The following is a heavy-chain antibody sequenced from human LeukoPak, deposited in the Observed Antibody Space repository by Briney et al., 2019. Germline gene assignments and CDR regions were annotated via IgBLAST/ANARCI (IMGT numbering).Heavy chain of an antibody. V-gene: IGHV3-49*03. J-gene: IGHJ4*02. D-gene: IGHD5-24*01. CDR2: IRSKAYGGTT. Sequence: GGSLRLSCTASGFTFGDYAMSWFRQAPGKGLEWVGFIRSKAYGGTTEYAASVKGRFTISRDDSKSIAYLQMNSLKTEDTAVYYCTRGALMATINPSYFDYWGQGTLVTVSS. CDR3: TRGALMATINPSYFDY. CDR1: GFTFGDYA.